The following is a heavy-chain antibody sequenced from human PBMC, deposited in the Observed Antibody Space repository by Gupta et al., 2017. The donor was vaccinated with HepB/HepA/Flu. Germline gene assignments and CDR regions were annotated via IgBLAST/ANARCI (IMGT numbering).Heavy chain of an antibody. J-gene: IGHJ4*02. CDR2: IIPILGIA. V-gene: IGHV1-69*04. CDR1: GGTFSSYA. Sequence: QVQLVQSGAEVKKPGSSVKVSCKASGGTFSSYAISWVRQAPGQGLEWMGRIIPILGIANYAQKFQGRVTITADKSTSTAYMELSSLRSEDTAVYYCATVAVAGIYRGYFDYWGQGTLVTVSS. CDR3: ATVAVAGIYRGYFDY. D-gene: IGHD6-19*01.